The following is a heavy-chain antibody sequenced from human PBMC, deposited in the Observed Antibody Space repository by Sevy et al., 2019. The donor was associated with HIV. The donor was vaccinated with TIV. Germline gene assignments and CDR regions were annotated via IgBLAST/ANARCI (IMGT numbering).Heavy chain of an antibody. J-gene: IGHJ4*02. Sequence: GGSLRLSCTASGFIFSDYYMSWIRQAPGKGLEWISYITSSGNTTYNADSVKGRSTISRDNAKKSLYLQMNSLRADDTAVYYCAALMYGGKSGLDNWGQGTLVTVSS. CDR2: ITSSGNTT. CDR3: AALMYGGKSGLDN. D-gene: IGHD2-15*01. V-gene: IGHV3-11*01. CDR1: GFIFSDYY.